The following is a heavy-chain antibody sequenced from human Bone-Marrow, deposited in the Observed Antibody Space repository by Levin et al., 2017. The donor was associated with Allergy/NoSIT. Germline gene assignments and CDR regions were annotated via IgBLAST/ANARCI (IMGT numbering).Heavy chain of an antibody. CDR1: GLTVSSNG. D-gene: IGHD2-2*02. CDR2: MYSADNT. Sequence: GGSLRLSCAASGLTVSSNGMTWVRQAPGKGLESVALMYSADNTYYADSGKGRFTISRDNSRNTLYLQMNSLRAEDTAVYYCSRVGYKDAFDIWGHGTMVTVSS. J-gene: IGHJ3*02. CDR3: SRVGYKDAFDI. V-gene: IGHV3-66*01.